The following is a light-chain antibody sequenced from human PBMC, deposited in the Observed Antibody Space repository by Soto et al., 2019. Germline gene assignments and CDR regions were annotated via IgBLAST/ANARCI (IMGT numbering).Light chain of an antibody. J-gene: IGLJ2*01. CDR1: SSDVGGYNY. CDR2: DVS. CDR3: SSYTISSTYVV. V-gene: IGLV2-14*01. Sequence: QSVLTQPASVSGSPGQSITISCTGTSSDVGGYNYVSWYQQHPGKAHKLMIYDVSNRPSGVSNRFSGSKSGNTASLTISGLQAEDEADYYCSSYTISSTYVVFGGGTKLTVL.